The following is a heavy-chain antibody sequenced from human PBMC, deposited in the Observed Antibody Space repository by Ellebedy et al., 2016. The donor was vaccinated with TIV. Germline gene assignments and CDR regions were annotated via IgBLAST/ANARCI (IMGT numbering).Heavy chain of an antibody. Sequence: SETLSLTCTVSGGSISRSSYYRGWIRQPPEKGLEWIGSLYHTGSTYYNPSLKSRVTMSVDTSKNQFYLRLTSVTAADTAMYYCARWFGELLYVRWFDPWGQGTLVTVSS. CDR2: LYHTGST. J-gene: IGHJ5*02. CDR1: GGSISRSSYY. V-gene: IGHV4-39*01. CDR3: ARWFGELLYVRWFDP. D-gene: IGHD3-10*01.